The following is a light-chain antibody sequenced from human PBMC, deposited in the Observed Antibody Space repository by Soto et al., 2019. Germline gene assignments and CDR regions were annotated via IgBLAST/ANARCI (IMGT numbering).Light chain of an antibody. Sequence: QSVLTQSPSASGTLGQRVTISCSGSSSNIGTTTVNWYQQLPGTAPKLLIYSYNQRPSWVPDLFSASKSGTSASLAISGLQSEEEDDYYCAAWDASLNGVLFGGGTKVTVL. V-gene: IGLV1-44*01. J-gene: IGLJ2*01. CDR2: SYN. CDR1: SSNIGTTT. CDR3: AAWDASLNGVL.